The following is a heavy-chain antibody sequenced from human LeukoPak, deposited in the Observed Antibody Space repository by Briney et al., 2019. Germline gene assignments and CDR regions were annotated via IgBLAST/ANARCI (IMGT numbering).Heavy chain of an antibody. J-gene: IGHJ6*02. CDR3: ARDQGGVVPAAMPPYYYYYGMDV. CDR1: GFTFSSYA. V-gene: IGHV3-30-3*01. CDR2: ISYDGSDK. Sequence: GGSLRLSCAASGFTFSSYAMHWVRQAPGKGLEWVAVISYDGSDKYYADSVKGRFTISRDNSENTLYLQMNSLRAEDTAVYYCARDQGGVVPAAMPPYYYYYGMDVWGQGTTVTVSS. D-gene: IGHD2-2*01.